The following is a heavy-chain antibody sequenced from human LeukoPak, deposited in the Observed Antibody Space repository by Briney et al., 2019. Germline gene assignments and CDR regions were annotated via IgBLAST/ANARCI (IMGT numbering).Heavy chain of an antibody. CDR3: AREKYFYDFWSIRQAGYFQH. D-gene: IGHD3-3*01. CDR1: GYTFTSYY. Sequence: ASVKVSCKASGYTFTSYYMHWVRQAPGQGLEWMGIINPSGGSTSYAQKFQGRVTMTRDTSTSTVYMELSSLRSEDTAVYYCAREKYFYDFWSIRQAGYFQHWGQGTLVTVSS. CDR2: INPSGGST. J-gene: IGHJ1*01. V-gene: IGHV1-46*01.